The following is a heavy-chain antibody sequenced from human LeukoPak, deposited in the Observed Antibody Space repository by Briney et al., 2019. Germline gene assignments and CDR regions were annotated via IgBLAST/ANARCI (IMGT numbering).Heavy chain of an antibody. CDR2: IYTSGST. J-gene: IGHJ3*02. CDR1: GGSISSGSYY. V-gene: IGHV4-61*02. D-gene: IGHD1-26*01. Sequence: NASETLSLTCTVSGGSISSGSYYWSWIRQPAGKGLEWIGRIYTSGSTNYNPSLKSRVTISVDTSKNQFSLKLSSVTAADTAVYYCARVWWELLVGGDAFDIWGQGTMVTVSS. CDR3: ARVWWELLVGGDAFDI.